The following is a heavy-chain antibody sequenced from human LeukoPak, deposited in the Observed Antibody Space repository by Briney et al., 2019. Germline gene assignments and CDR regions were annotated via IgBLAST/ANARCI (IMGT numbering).Heavy chain of an antibody. V-gene: IGHV4-4*02. J-gene: IGHJ5*02. CDR3: ARHATVTTGGGSNWFDP. D-gene: IGHD4-17*01. CDR2: THHSGNT. CDR1: GDTIVSGDW. Sequence: SETLSLTCTVSGDTIVSGDWWSWVRQPPGNGLEWIGETHHSGNTNYNPSLKSRVTISIDKSKNQFSLKLSSVTAADTAVYYCARHATVTTGGGSNWFDPWGQGTLVTVSS.